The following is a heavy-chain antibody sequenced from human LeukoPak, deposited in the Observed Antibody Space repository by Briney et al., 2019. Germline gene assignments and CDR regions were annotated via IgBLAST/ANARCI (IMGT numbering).Heavy chain of an antibody. CDR3: ARDSGGRYYDFWSGPNWFDP. Sequence: GGSLRLSCAASGFTFSSYSMNWLRQAPGKGLEWVSYISSSSSTIYYADSVKGRFTISRDNAKNSLYLQMNSLRDEDTAVYYCARDSGGRYYDFWSGPNWFDPWGQGTLVTVSS. CDR1: GFTFSSYS. V-gene: IGHV3-48*02. CDR2: ISSSSSTI. J-gene: IGHJ5*02. D-gene: IGHD3-3*01.